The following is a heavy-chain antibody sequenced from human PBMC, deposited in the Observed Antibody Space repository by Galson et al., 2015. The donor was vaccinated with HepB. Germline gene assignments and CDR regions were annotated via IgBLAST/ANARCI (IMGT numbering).Heavy chain of an antibody. CDR1: GYTFTSYD. CDR3: ARVPYYYDSSGYQTGHFDY. Sequence: SVKVSCKASGYTFTSYDINWVRQATGQGLEWMGWMNPNSGNTGYAQKFQGRVTMTRNTSISTAYMELSSLRSEDTAVYYCARVPYYYDSSGYQTGHFDYWGQGTLVTVSS. J-gene: IGHJ4*02. V-gene: IGHV1-8*01. CDR2: MNPNSGNT. D-gene: IGHD3-22*01.